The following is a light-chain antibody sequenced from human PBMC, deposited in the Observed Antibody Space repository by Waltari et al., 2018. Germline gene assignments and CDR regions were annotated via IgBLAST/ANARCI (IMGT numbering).Light chain of an antibody. V-gene: IGLV2-14*01. CDR1: SSDVGRYNL. J-gene: IGLJ3*02. Sequence: QSALTQPASVSGSPGQSITIPCTGTSSDVGRYNLVSWYQQHPGKAPKHLIYDVTNRPSGVSNRFSGSKSGNTASLTISGLQAEDEADYYCSSYTSGTTVVFGGGTKLTVL. CDR2: DVT. CDR3: SSYTSGTTVV.